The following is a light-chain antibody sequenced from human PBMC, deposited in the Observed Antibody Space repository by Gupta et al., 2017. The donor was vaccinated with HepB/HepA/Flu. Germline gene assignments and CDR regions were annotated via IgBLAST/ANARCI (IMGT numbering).Light chain of an antibody. V-gene: IGKV3-20*01. Sequence: DIVLTQSPGTLPLSPGERATLSCRASQSVSNIYSAWFQQRPGQATRLLIFGASISPGGTPIRCGSGGATAVFIIISSLEYDEDFVDYYYQHDGSSPRTFGQGTKVEIK. CDR1: QSVSNIY. CDR2: GAS. CDR3: QHDGSSPRT. J-gene: IGKJ1*01.